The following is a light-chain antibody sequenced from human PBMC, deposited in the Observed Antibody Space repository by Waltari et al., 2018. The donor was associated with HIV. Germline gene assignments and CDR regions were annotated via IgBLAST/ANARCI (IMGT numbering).Light chain of an antibody. CDR1: QNFNNW. CDR2: QAS. CDR3: QKYNGE. V-gene: IGKV1-5*03. Sequence: DLQMTQSPSTLSAYVGDGVTITRRASQNFNNWLAWYQQKLGRPPKLVIYQASTLESGVPSRFSGSGSGTEFTLTISSLQPEDSATYYCQKYNGEFGQGTKLEIK. J-gene: IGKJ2*01.